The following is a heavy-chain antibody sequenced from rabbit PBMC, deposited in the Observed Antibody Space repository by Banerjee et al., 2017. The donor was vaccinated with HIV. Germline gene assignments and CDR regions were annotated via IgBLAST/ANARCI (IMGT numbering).Heavy chain of an antibody. V-gene: IGHV1S45*01. CDR1: GFDFSIYYM. D-gene: IGHD4-1*01. CDR2: INSSSRNV. J-gene: IGHJ4*01. Sequence: QEQLEESGGGLVQPGGSLTLSCKASGFDFSIYYMSWVRQAPGKGLQWIGYINSSSRNVVYASWATGRFTISKTSSTTVTLQMTSLTAADTATYLCARDLAGVIGWNFNLWGQGTLVTVS. CDR3: ARDLAGVIGWNFNL.